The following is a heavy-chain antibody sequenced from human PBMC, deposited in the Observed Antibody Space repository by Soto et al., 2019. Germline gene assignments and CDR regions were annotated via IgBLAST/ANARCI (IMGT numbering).Heavy chain of an antibody. CDR2: INHGESA. Sequence: PSETLSLTCAVHGGSFSGYYWSWIRRPPEKGLEWIGEINHGESASYNPSLKDRVTISLDTSNNHFSLKLTSVTAADSAVYYCARGYAAPRAANWGQGTLVTVSS. D-gene: IGHD2-15*01. J-gene: IGHJ4*02. V-gene: IGHV4-34*01. CDR3: ARGYAAPRAAN. CDR1: GGSFSGYY.